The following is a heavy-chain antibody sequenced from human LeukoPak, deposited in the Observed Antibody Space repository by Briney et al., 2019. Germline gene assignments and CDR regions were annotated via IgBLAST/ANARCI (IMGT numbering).Heavy chain of an antibody. Sequence: SQTLSLTCAISVDSVSDNSVCWDWIRLSPSRGLECPVRTYYRSKWYNAYAVSVKSRITINPDTYKNQLSLQLNSVTTEDTAVYYCATETTIIRGVINPIDYWGQGTLVTVSS. D-gene: IGHD3-10*01. J-gene: IGHJ4*02. CDR3: ATETTIIRGVINPIDY. V-gene: IGHV6-1*01. CDR2: TYYRSKWYN. CDR1: VDSVSDNSVC.